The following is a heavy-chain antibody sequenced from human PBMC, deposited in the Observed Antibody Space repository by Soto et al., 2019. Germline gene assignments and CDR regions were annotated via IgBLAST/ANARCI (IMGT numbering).Heavy chain of an antibody. D-gene: IGHD3-10*01. CDR3: ARAYGSGSYRHFDS. CDR2: IIPIVNKP. J-gene: IGHJ4*02. CDR1: GGTFSSYT. V-gene: IGHV1-69*08. Sequence: QVQLVQSGAEVKKPGSSVKVSCKASGGTFSSYTFNWVRQAPGQGLEWTGRIIPIVNKPNYAQKFQGRVTITADKSTSTAYMELSSLRSEDTAVYYCARAYGSGSYRHFDSWGQGTLVTVSS.